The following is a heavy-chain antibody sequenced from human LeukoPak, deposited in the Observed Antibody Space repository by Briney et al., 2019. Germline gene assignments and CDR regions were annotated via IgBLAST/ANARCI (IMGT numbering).Heavy chain of an antibody. Sequence: PGGSLRLSCAASGFTFSSYGMHWVRQAPGKGPEWVAFIRYDGSNKYYADSVKGRFTISRDNSKNTLYLQMNSLRAEDTAVYYCAKDGYNWNYGSAFDIWGQGTMVTVSS. V-gene: IGHV3-30*02. CDR1: GFTFSSYG. J-gene: IGHJ3*02. CDR3: AKDGYNWNYGSAFDI. D-gene: IGHD1-7*01. CDR2: IRYDGSNK.